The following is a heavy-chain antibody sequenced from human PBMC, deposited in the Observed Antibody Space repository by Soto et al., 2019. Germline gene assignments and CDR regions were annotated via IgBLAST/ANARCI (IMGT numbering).Heavy chain of an antibody. Sequence: EAKLEESGGGLIQPGGSLRLSCAASGFTFSAFEMNWVRQAPGKGQEWVAHIRNGDSFTLYAASVKGRFTISRDDAVNVLYLQMNSLRAEDTALYFCTKEKFVMHSGYEAFDLWGRGTMVTVSS. CDR1: GFTFSAFE. J-gene: IGHJ3*01. D-gene: IGHD5-12*01. CDR3: TKEKFVMHSGYEAFDL. CDR2: IRNGDSFT. V-gene: IGHV3-48*03.